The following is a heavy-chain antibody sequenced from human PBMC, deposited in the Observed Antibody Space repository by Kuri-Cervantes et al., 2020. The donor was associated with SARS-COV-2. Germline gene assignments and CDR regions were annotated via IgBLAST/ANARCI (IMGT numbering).Heavy chain of an antibody. J-gene: IGHJ4*02. Sequence: GGSLRLSCAASGLTFSSYAMNWVRQAPGKGLEWVSSISGSDGSTYYADSVKGRFTISRDNSRNTVSLQMNNVRAEDTAVYYCARETPGGLDYWGQGTLVTVSS. CDR2: ISGSDGST. CDR3: ARETPGGLDY. CDR1: GLTFSSYA. D-gene: IGHD3-10*01. V-gene: IGHV3-23*01.